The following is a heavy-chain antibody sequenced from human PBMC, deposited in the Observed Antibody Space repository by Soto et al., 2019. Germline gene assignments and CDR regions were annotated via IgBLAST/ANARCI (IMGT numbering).Heavy chain of an antibody. J-gene: IGHJ6*02. V-gene: IGHV3-23*01. Sequence: HPGGSLRLSCAASGFTFSSYAMSWVRQAPGKGLEWVSAISGSGGSTYYADYVKGRFTISRDNSKNTLYLQMNSLRAEDTAVYYCANLGEYYYDSSGYSHYYYGMDVWGQGTTVTVAS. CDR1: GFTFSSYA. D-gene: IGHD3-22*01. CDR3: ANLGEYYYDSSGYSHYYYGMDV. CDR2: ISGSGGST.